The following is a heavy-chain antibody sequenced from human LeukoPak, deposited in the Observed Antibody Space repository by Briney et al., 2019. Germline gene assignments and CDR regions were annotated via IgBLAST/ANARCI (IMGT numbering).Heavy chain of an antibody. CDR1: GFTFSSYS. D-gene: IGHD3-3*01. CDR3: PRGYYDFWSGYYTDFDY. V-gene: IGHV3-48*01. J-gene: IGHJ4*02. Sequence: PGGSLRLSCAASGFTFSSYSMNWVRQAPGKGLERVSYISSSSSTIYYADSVKGRFTISRDNAKNSLYLQINSLRAEDTAVYYCPRGYYDFWSGYYTDFDYWGQGTLVTVSS. CDR2: ISSSSSTI.